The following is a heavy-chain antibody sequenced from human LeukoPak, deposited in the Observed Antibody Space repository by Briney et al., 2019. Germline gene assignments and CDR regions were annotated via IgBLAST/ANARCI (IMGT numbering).Heavy chain of an antibody. Sequence: WVRXAPXXGXEXMGXXGXYTGKTNYAQNLQGRVTMTTDTSTRTAYMELGSLRSDDTAVYYCASCHCTNGVCYGECEYFQHWGQGTLVTVSS. CDR3: ASCHCTNGVCYGECEYFQH. V-gene: IGHV1-18*01. J-gene: IGHJ1*01. D-gene: IGHD2-8*01. CDR2: XGXYTGKT.